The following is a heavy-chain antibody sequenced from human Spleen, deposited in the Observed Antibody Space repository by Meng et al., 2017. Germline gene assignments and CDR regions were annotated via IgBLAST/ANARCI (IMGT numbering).Heavy chain of an antibody. J-gene: IGHJ4*02. CDR2: MNPDSGNT. V-gene: IGHV1-8*01. CDR3: ARALDGYKFDH. CDR1: GYTFTSYD. Sequence: ASVKVSCKASGYTFTSYDINWVRQASGQGLEWMGWMNPDSGNTGYGQGFQGRVTLSKNASISTAYMELSSLRSEDTAIYYCARALDGYKFDHWGQGSLVTVSS. D-gene: IGHD5-24*01.